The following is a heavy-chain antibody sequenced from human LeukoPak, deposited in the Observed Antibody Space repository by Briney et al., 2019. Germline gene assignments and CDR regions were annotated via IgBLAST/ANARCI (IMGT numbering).Heavy chain of an antibody. V-gene: IGHV4-4*07. CDR3: AREAGSGSYYIGY. CDR2: IYTSGSI. D-gene: IGHD3-10*01. CDR1: GGSITTYY. Sequence: SETLSLTCTVSGGSITTYYWSWIRQPAGKGLEWIGRIYTSGSINYNPSLKSRVTISVDTSKNQFSLKLSSVTAADTAVYYCAREAGSGSYYIGYWGQGTLVTVSS. J-gene: IGHJ4*02.